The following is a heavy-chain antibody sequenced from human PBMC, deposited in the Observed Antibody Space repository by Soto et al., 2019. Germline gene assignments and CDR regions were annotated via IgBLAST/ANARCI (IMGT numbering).Heavy chain of an antibody. Sequence: GGSLRLSCAASGFTFSGSAMHWVRQASGKGLEWVGRIRSKANSYATAYAASVKGRFTISRDDSKNTAYLQMNSLKTEDTAVYYCTRRMEKYSNYDYWGQGTLVTVSS. J-gene: IGHJ4*02. CDR3: TRRMEKYSNYDY. D-gene: IGHD4-4*01. V-gene: IGHV3-73*01. CDR1: GFTFSGSA. CDR2: IRSKANSYAT.